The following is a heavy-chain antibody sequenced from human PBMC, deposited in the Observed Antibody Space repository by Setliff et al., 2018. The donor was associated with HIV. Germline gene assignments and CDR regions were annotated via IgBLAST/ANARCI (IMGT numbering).Heavy chain of an antibody. Sequence: PSETLSLTCTVSGDSASNSRYYWAWIRQPPGKGLEYIGSIHYDERTYYNPSLKSRVTISLDTSKNQFSLNLTSVTAADTAVYYCARRVSISVRSLYYFYGMDVWGQGTAVTVSS. V-gene: IGHV4-39*01. J-gene: IGHJ6*02. CDR1: GDSASNSRYY. CDR2: IHYDERT. D-gene: IGHD3-10*01. CDR3: ARRVSISVRSLYYFYGMDV.